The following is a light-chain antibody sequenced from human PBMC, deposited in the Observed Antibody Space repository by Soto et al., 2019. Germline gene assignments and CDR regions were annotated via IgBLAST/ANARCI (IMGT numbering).Light chain of an antibody. CDR2: GIS. J-gene: IGKJ5*01. Sequence: EVVMTQSPATLSVSPGERATLSCRASQSVGNNYLAWYQQKPGQAPRLLIYGISARATGIPARFSGSGSGTEFTFTISSLQAEDFAVYYCQQYTNWPITFGQGTRLEI. CDR3: QQYTNWPIT. CDR1: QSVGNN. V-gene: IGKV3-15*01.